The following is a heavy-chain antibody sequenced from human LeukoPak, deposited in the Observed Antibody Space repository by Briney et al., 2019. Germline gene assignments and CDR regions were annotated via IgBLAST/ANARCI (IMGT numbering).Heavy chain of an antibody. J-gene: IGHJ4*02. CDR2: INHSGST. Sequence: SETLSLTCAAYGGSFSGYYWSWIRQPPGKGLEWIGEINHSGSTNYNPSLKSRVTISVDTSKNQFSLKLSSVTAADTAVYYCARGRWELPIDYWGQGTLVTVSS. V-gene: IGHV4-34*01. CDR3: ARGRWELPIDY. D-gene: IGHD1-26*01. CDR1: GGSFSGYY.